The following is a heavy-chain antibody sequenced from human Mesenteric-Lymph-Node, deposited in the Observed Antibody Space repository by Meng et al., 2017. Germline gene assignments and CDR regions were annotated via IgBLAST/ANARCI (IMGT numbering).Heavy chain of an antibody. CDR2: INPSCGST. CDR1: GYTFTRYY. V-gene: IGHV1-46*01. D-gene: IGHD2-21*01. J-gene: IGHJ5*02. Sequence: QVSLVQFGAQVKKPGSSVQLSCKASGYTFTRYYMHWVRQAPGQGLEWMGIINPSCGSTSYAQKFQGRVTMTRDTSTSTVYMGLSSLRSEDTAVYYCARDILASDWFDPWGQGTLVTVSS. CDR3: ARDILASDWFDP.